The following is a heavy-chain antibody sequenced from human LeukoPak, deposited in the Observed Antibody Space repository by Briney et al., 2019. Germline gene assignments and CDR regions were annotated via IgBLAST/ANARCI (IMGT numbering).Heavy chain of an antibody. J-gene: IGHJ5*02. Sequence: GGSLRLSCAASGFTFSSYWMHWVRQVPGKGLVWVSRINTDGNSTRYADSVKGRFTISRDNAKNTLYLQMNSLRAEDTAVYYCARVPLGEFKGFDPWGQRTLVTVSS. CDR1: GFTFSSYW. V-gene: IGHV3-74*01. CDR3: ARVPLGEFKGFDP. D-gene: IGHD3-10*01. CDR2: INTDGNST.